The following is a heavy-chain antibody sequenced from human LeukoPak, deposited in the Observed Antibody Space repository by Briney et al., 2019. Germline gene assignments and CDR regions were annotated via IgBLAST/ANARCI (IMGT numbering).Heavy chain of an antibody. V-gene: IGHV4-39*07. J-gene: IGHJ5*02. Sequence: SETLSLTCSISGASISSDSYYWGWIRQPPGKGLEWIGSIFYTGSTSYNPSLESRVTISVDTSKNQFSLKLTSVTAADTAVYYCARGVAAPGTGGLSWFDPWGQGTLVTVSS. CDR3: ARGVAAPGTGGLSWFDP. CDR2: IFYTGST. D-gene: IGHD6-13*01. CDR1: GASISSDSYY.